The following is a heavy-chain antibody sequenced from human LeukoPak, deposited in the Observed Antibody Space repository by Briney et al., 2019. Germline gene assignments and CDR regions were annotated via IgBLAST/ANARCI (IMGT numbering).Heavy chain of an antibody. D-gene: IGHD4-17*01. CDR1: GGSISSGDYF. CDR3: ARHGPVTIHAIDY. Sequence: PSETLSLTCTVSGGSISSGDYFWSWIRQHPGKGLEWIGYIYYSGSTYSNPSLKSRVTISVNTSKNQFSLKLSSVTAADTAVYYCARHGPVTIHAIDYWGQGTLVTVSS. J-gene: IGHJ4*02. V-gene: IGHV4-31*03. CDR2: IYYSGST.